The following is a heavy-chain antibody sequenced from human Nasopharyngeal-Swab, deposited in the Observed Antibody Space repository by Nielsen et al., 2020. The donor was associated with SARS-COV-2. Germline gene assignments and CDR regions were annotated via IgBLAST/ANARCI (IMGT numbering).Heavy chain of an antibody. V-gene: IGHV3-30-3*01. J-gene: IGHJ4*02. Sequence: GESLKISCAASGFTFSSYAMHLVRQAPGKGLEWVAVISYDGSNKYYADSVKGRFTISRDNSKNTLYLQMNSLRAEDTAVYYCASMLLYYFDYWGQGTLVTVSS. CDR1: GFTFSSYA. D-gene: IGHD2/OR15-2a*01. CDR3: ASMLLYYFDY. CDR2: ISYDGSNK.